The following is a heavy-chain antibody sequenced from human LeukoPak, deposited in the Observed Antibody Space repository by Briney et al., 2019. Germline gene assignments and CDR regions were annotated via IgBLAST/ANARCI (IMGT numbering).Heavy chain of an antibody. CDR1: GGSISSSSYY. V-gene: IGHV4-39*07. J-gene: IGHJ6*02. D-gene: IGHD3-9*01. CDR2: IYYSGST. CDR3: AREVRHYDILTLYYYYYGMDV. Sequence: SSETLSLTCTVSGGSISSSSYYWGWIRQPPGKGLEWIGSIYYSGSTYYNPSLKSRVTISVDTSKNQFSLKLSSVTAADTAVYYCAREVRHYDILTLYYYYYGMDVWGQGTTVTVSS.